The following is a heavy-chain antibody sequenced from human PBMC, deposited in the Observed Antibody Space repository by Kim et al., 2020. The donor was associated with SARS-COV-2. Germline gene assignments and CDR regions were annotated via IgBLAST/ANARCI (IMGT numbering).Heavy chain of an antibody. CDR1: GGSFSGYY. V-gene: IGHV4-34*01. CDR3: ARGLLYCTNGVCYTGRVTGYYYYGMDV. D-gene: IGHD2-8*01. CDR2: INHSGST. J-gene: IGHJ6*02. Sequence: SETLSLTCAVYGGSFSGYYWSWIRQPPGKGLEWIGEINHSGSTNYNPSLKSRVTISVDTSKNQFSLKLSSVTAADTAVYYCARGLLYCTNGVCYTGRVTGYYYYGMDVWGQGTPVTVSS.